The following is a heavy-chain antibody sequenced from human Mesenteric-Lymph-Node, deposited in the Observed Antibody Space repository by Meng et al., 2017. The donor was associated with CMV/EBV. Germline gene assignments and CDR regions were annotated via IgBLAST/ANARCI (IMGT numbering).Heavy chain of an antibody. Sequence: SVKVSCKASGGTFSSYAISWVRQTPGQGLEWMGVIIPIFGTANYAQKFQGRVTITTDESTSTAYMELSSLRSEDTAVYYCARGLPHLLSKLHNWFDPWGQGTLVTVSS. CDR1: GGTFSSYA. D-gene: IGHD2-2*01. V-gene: IGHV1-69*05. CDR2: IIPIFGTA. J-gene: IGHJ5*02. CDR3: ARGLPHLLSKLHNWFDP.